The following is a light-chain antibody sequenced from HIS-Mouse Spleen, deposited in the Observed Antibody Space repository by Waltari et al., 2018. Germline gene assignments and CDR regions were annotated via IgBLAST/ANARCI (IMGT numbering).Light chain of an antibody. V-gene: IGLV2-11*01. J-gene: IGLJ1*01. CDR2: DVS. CDR1: SSDVGGYNY. Sequence: QSALTQPRSVSGSPVQSVTISCTGTSSDVGGYNYVSWYQQHPGKAPKLMIYDVSKRPSGVPDRFSGSKSGNTASLTISGLQAEDEADYYCCSYAGSYTGVFGTGTKVTVL. CDR3: CSYAGSYTGV.